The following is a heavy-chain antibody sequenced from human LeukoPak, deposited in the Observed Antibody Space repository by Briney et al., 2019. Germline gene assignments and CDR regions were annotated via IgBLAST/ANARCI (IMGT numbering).Heavy chain of an antibody. J-gene: IGHJ4*02. D-gene: IGHD3-22*01. Sequence: GGSLRLSCAASGFTFSSYSRNWVRQAPGKGLEWVSSISRSSSYIYYADSVKGRFTISRDNAKNSLYLQMNSLRAEDTAVYYCARDLGPYYYDSSGYQCYCDYWGQGTLVTVSS. CDR1: GFTFSSYS. CDR3: ARDLGPYYYDSSGYQCYCDY. V-gene: IGHV3-21*01. CDR2: ISRSSSYI.